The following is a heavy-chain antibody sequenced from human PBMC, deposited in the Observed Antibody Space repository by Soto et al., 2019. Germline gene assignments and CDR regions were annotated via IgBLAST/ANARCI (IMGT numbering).Heavy chain of an antibody. CDR1: GFTFSSYG. D-gene: IGHD2-15*01. CDR3: AKDRRWSRGPGGSCSDY. Sequence: LSLTCAASGFTFSSYGMHWVRQAPGKGLEWVAVISYDGSNKYYADSVKGRFTISRDNSKNTLYLQMNSLRAEDTAVYYCAKDRRWSRGPGGSCSDYWGQGTLVTVSS. V-gene: IGHV3-30*18. CDR2: ISYDGSNK. J-gene: IGHJ4*02.